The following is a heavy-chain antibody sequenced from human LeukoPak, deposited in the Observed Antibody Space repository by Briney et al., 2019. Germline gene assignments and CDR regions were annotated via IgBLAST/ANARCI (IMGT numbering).Heavy chain of an antibody. V-gene: IGHV3-48*01. CDR3: VRVKGSYFDY. CDR1: GFPLSSYS. J-gene: IGHJ4*02. CDR2: ISSSGSAM. Sequence: SGRSLRLSCAASGFPLSSYSINWVRQAPGKGLEWVSYISSSGSAMYYVDSVKGRSTVSRDNAKNCLFLQMNSPRAGDTAVYYCVRVKGSYFDYWGQGALVTVSS. D-gene: IGHD2-15*01.